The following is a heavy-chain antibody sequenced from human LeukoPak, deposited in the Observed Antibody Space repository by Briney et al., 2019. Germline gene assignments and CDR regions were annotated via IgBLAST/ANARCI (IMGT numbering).Heavy chain of an antibody. CDR2: MKQDGSER. V-gene: IGHV3-7*01. CDR3: ARSVGLYYYDSSGYFDS. D-gene: IGHD3-22*01. CDR1: GFTFSSYW. J-gene: IGHJ4*02. Sequence: PGGSLRLSCGASGFTFSSYWMTWVHQAPGKGLEWVANMKQDGSERHYVDSVRGRFTISRDNAKNSLYLQMSSLRAEDTAVYYCARSVGLYYYDSSGYFDSWGPGTLVTVSS.